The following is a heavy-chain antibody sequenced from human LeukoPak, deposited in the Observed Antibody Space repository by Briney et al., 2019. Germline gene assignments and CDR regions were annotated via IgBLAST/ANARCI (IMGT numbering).Heavy chain of an antibody. CDR3: ARVMRERNQFDS. Sequence: SVKVSCKVSGGSLSSHIMDWLRQAPGQGLEWMGLINPGLKTSNSAQKFQGRVTITAEESKNTAYMELTRLTSDDTAVYYCARVMRERNQFDSWGQGTLVIVSS. V-gene: IGHV1-69*08. CDR1: GGSLSSHI. D-gene: IGHD1-26*01. CDR2: INPGLKTS. J-gene: IGHJ4*02.